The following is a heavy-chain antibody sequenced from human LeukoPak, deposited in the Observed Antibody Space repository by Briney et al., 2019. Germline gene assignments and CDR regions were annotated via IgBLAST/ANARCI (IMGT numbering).Heavy chain of an antibody. V-gene: IGHV4-39*07. J-gene: IGHJ4*02. CDR1: GGSISSSSYY. CDR2: IYYSGST. D-gene: IGHD6-19*01. CDR3: ARDHSSSGWPN. Sequence: PSETLSLTCTVSGGSISSSSYYWGWIRQPPGKGLEWIGSIYYSGSTYYNPSLKSRVTISVDTSKNQFSLKLSSVTAADTAVYYCARDHSSSGWPNWGQGTLVTVSS.